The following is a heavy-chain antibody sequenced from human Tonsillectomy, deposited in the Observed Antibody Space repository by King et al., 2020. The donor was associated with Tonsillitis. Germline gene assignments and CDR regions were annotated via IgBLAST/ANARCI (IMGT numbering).Heavy chain of an antibody. J-gene: IGHJ4*02. V-gene: IGHV2-5*01. CDR3: THSQMTSFQFDY. D-gene: IGHD2-21*02. CDR1: GFSLNTTGVA. CDR2: ISWTGDK. Sequence: TLKESGPALVKPTQTLTLTCTFSGFSLNTTGVAVGWIRQPPGKALEWLALISWTGDKRYRPSLKRRLTITKDTSRNQVVLTMTNMDPVDTATYYCTHSQMTSFQFDYWGQGTLVTVSS.